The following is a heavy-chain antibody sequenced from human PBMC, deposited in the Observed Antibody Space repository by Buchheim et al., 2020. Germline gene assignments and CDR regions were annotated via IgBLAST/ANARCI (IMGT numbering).Heavy chain of an antibody. D-gene: IGHD3-9*01. Sequence: EVQLVESGGGLVQPGGSLRLSCAASGFTVSSNYMSWVRQAPGQGLEWVSRMNGGGSTIDYAESVRGRFTVSRAHDEKKMFLQMNSLRAEDTAVYYCARAAYYRFDYWGHGTL. V-gene: IGHV3-74*02. CDR1: GFTVSSNY. CDR3: ARAAYYRFDY. CDR2: MNGGGSTI. J-gene: IGHJ4*01.